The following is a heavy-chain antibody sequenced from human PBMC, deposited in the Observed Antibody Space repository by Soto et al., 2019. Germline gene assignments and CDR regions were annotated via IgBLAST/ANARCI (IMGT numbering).Heavy chain of an antibody. CDR2: ISREGGTK. Sequence: QVQLVESGGGVVQPGRSLRLSCAVSGFTVSTYGRHWVRQAPGKGLEWVAVISREGGTKYYADSVKGRFTISRDNSKNTLFLEMNSLRDDDMAVYYCTGEVASGYWGQGTLVTVSS. CDR1: GFTVSTYG. J-gene: IGHJ4*02. V-gene: IGHV3-30*03. D-gene: IGHD7-27*01. CDR3: TGEVASGY.